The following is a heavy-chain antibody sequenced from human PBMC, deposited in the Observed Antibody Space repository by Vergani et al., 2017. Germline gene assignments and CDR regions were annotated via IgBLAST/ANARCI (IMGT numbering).Heavy chain of an antibody. Sequence: QVQLVESGGGVVQPGRSLRLSCAASGFTFSSYGMHWVRQAPGKGLEWVAVIWYAGSNKYYADSVKGRFTISRDNSKNTLYLQMNSLRAEDTAVYYCAKDLVYSGRHDSFYIWGQGTMVTVSS. CDR3: AKDLVYSGRHDSFYI. V-gene: IGHV3-33*06. CDR2: IWYAGSNK. CDR1: GFTFSSYG. D-gene: IGHD1-26*01. J-gene: IGHJ3*02.